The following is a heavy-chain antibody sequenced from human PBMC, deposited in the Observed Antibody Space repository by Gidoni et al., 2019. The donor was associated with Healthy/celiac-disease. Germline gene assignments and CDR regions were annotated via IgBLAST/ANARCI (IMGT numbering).Heavy chain of an antibody. Sequence: QVQLQESGPGLVKPSETLSLTCTVSGGSISSYSWSWIRQPPGKGLEWIGYIYYSGSTNYNPSLKSRVTISVDTSKNQFSLKLSSVTAADTAVYYCARDLNGSGSGKYYYYYGMDVWGQGTTVTVSS. V-gene: IGHV4-59*01. CDR2: IYYSGST. J-gene: IGHJ6*02. D-gene: IGHD3-10*01. CDR3: ARDLNGSGSGKYYYYYGMDV. CDR1: GGSISSYS.